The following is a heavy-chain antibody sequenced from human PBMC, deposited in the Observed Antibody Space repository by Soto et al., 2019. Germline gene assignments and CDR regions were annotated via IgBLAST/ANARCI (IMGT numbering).Heavy chain of an antibody. CDR3: ARHGDRDGHNLDAFDI. CDR1: GYSFTSYW. V-gene: IGHV5-51*01. Sequence: GESLKISCKGSGYSFTSYWIGWVRQMPGKGLEWMGIIYPGDSDTRYSPSFQGQVTISADKSISTAYLQWSSLKASHTAMYYCARHGDRDGHNLDAFDIWGQGTMVTVSS. J-gene: IGHJ3*02. CDR2: IYPGDSDT. D-gene: IGHD2-21*01.